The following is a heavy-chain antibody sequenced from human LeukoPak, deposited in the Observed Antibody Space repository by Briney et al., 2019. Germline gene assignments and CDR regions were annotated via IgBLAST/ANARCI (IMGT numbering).Heavy chain of an antibody. CDR1: GYTFTGYG. CDR3: ARVFSRDGYNNFDY. J-gene: IGHJ4*02. V-gene: IGHV1-18*01. D-gene: IGHD5-24*01. CDR2: ISAYNGNT. Sequence: GASVKVSCKASGYTFTGYGISWVRQAPGQGLEWMGWISAYNGNTNYAQKLQGRVTMTTDTSTSTAYMELRSLRSDDTAVYYCARVFSRDGYNNFDYWGQGTLVTVSS.